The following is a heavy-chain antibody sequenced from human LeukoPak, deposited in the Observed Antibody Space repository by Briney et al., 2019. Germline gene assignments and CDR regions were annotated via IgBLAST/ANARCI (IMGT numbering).Heavy chain of an antibody. V-gene: IGHV4-61*02. CDR1: GGSISSGSYY. Sequence: SQTLSLTCTVSGGSISSGSYYWSWIRQPAGKGLEWIGRIYTSGSTNYNPSLKSRVTISVDTSKNQFSLKLSSVTAADTAVYYCARGRGDGGYYYYMDVWGKGTTVTVSS. J-gene: IGHJ6*03. CDR2: IYTSGST. D-gene: IGHD2-21*02. CDR3: ARGRGDGGYYYYMDV.